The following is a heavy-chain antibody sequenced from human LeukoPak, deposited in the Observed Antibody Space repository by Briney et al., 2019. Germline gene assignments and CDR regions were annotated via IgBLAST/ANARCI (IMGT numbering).Heavy chain of an antibody. CDR1: GYTFTANY. J-gene: IGHJ4*02. D-gene: IGHD6-19*01. CDR2: INPNGGST. Sequence: ASMKVSCQASGYTFTANYIHWVRLAPGQGLEWMGWINPNGGSTHYAQKFQGRVTMTSDTSISTAYVELSRLRSDDTAVYYCASWKQWSWPPYWGQGTLVTVSS. V-gene: IGHV1-2*02. CDR3: ASWKQWSWPPY.